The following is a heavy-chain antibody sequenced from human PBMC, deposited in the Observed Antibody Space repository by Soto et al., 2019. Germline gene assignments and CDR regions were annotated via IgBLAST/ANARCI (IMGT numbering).Heavy chain of an antibody. CDR3: ASLLFCSGGSCDSGANNQNYFDY. V-gene: IGHV1-46*03. Sequence: LVNGSRKAFGYTLTSYYMHWVRHPPGQEHEWMGIINPSGDSTSYAQKFQGRVTMTRDTSTSTVYMELSSLRSEDTAVYYCASLLFCSGGSCDSGANNQNYFDYWGQGTEVTVPS. CDR2: INPSGDST. D-gene: IGHD2-15*01. J-gene: IGHJ4*02. CDR1: GYTLTSYY.